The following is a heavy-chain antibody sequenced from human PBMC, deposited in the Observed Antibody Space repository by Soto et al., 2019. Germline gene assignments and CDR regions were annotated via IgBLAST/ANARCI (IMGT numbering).Heavy chain of an antibody. CDR1: GFTFSSYW. Sequence: EGQLVESGGGLVQPGGSLRLSCAASGFTFSSYWMSWVRHAPGKGLEWVANIKQDGSENYYVDSVKGRFTISRDNAKNSRYLQMNSLRADYTAVYYCATAGDYGVNFDSWGQGTMVTVSS. J-gene: IGHJ4*02. CDR3: ATAGDYGVNFDS. D-gene: IGHD4-17*01. CDR2: IKQDGSEN. V-gene: IGHV3-7*03.